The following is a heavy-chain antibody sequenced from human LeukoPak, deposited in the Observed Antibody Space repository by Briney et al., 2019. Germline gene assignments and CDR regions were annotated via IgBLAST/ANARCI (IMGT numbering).Heavy chain of an antibody. CDR1: GYTFTSYG. CDR3: ARATAGYSSSWYLLDY. D-gene: IGHD6-13*01. Sequence: ASVKVSCKASGYTFTSYGISWVRQAPGQGLEWMGWISAYNGNTNYAQKLQGRVTMTTDTSTSTAYMELRSLRSDDTAVYYCARATAGYSSSWYLLDYWGQGTLVTVSS. J-gene: IGHJ4*02. V-gene: IGHV1-18*01. CDR2: ISAYNGNT.